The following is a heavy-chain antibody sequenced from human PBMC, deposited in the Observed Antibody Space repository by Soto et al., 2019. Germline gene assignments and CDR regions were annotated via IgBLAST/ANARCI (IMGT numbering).Heavy chain of an antibody. Sequence: EVQLLESGGGLVQPGGSLRLSRAASGFTFSSYAMRWVRQAPGKGLEWVSAIRGSGDSTYYADSVKGRFTISRDNSKNTLYLQMNSLRAEDTAVYYCARRGSGSYYDYWGRGTLVTVSS. J-gene: IGHJ4*02. CDR1: GFTFSSYA. V-gene: IGHV3-23*01. CDR2: IRGSGDST. D-gene: IGHD1-26*01. CDR3: ARRGSGSYYDY.